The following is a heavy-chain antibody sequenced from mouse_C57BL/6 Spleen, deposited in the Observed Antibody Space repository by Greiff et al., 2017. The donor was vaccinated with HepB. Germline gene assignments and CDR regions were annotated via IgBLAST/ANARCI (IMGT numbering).Heavy chain of an antibody. V-gene: IGHV1-54*01. D-gene: IGHD1-1*01. J-gene: IGHJ4*01. Sequence: VMLVESGAELVRPGTSVKVSCKASGYAFTNYLIEWVKQRPGQGLEWIGVINPGSGGTNYNEKFKGKATLTADKSSSTAYMQLSSLTSEDSAVYVCARYYYGSSPRDYWGQGTSVTVSS. CDR3: ARYYYGSSPRDY. CDR2: INPGSGGT. CDR1: GYAFTNYL.